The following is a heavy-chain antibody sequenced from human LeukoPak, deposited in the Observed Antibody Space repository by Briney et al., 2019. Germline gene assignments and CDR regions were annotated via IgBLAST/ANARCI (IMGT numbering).Heavy chain of an antibody. V-gene: IGHV3-30*18. Sequence: GGSLRLSCAASGFTFSSYGMHWVRQAPGKGLEWVVVISYDGSNKYYADSVKGRFTISRDNSKNTLYLQMNSLRAEDTAVYYCAKDTSSGLDYWGQGTLVTVSS. D-gene: IGHD6-19*01. CDR3: AKDTSSGLDY. CDR2: ISYDGSNK. J-gene: IGHJ4*02. CDR1: GFTFSSYG.